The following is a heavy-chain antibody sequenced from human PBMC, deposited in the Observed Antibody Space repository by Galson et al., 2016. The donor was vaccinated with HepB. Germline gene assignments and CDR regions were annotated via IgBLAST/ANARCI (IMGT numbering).Heavy chain of an antibody. CDR2: IIPIFGTA. D-gene: IGHD2-21*01. J-gene: IGHJ6*02. V-gene: IGHV1-69*01. CDR1: GGTFSSYA. CDR3: AREDGAYCGGDCYYYYGMDV. Sequence: CKASGGTFSSYAISWVRQAPGQGLEWMGGIIPIFGTANYAQKFQGRVTITADESTSTAYMELSSLRSEDTAVYYCAREDGAYCGGDCYYYYGMDVWGQGTTVTVSS.